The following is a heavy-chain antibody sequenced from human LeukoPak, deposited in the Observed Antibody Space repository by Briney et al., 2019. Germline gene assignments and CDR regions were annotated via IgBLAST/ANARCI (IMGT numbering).Heavy chain of an antibody. CDR3: ARDSGYSSSWYWFDP. J-gene: IGHJ5*02. CDR2: IYYSGST. V-gene: IGHV4-59*01. Sequence: PSETLSLTCAVSGGSISNYYWTWIRQPPGKGLEWIGYIYYSGSTNYNPSLKSRVTISVDTSKNQFSLKLSSVTAADTAVYYCARDSGYSSSWYWFDPWGQGTLVTVSS. CDR1: GGSISNYY. D-gene: IGHD6-13*01.